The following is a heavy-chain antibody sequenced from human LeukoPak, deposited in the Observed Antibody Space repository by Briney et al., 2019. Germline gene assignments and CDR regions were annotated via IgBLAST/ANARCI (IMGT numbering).Heavy chain of an antibody. Sequence: SETLSLTCAVYGGSFSGYYWSWIRQPPRKGLEWIGEINHSGSTNYNPSLKSRVTISVDTSKNQFSLKLSSVTAADTAVYYCARAYSYGLFDYWGQGTLVTVSS. CDR1: GGSFSGYY. CDR2: INHSGST. V-gene: IGHV4-34*01. J-gene: IGHJ4*02. CDR3: ARAYSYGLFDY. D-gene: IGHD5-18*01.